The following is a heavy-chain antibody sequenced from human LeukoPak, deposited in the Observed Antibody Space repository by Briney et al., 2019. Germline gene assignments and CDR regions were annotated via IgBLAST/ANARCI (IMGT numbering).Heavy chain of an antibody. D-gene: IGHD6-13*01. CDR3: ARTLTAAGTVADY. CDR1: GGSISSSSYY. V-gene: IGHV4-39*01. CDR2: IYYSGST. Sequence: SETLSLTGTVSGGSISSSSYYWGGIRQPPGKGLEWIGSIYYSGSTYYNPSLKSRVTISVDTSKNQFSLKLSSVTAADTAVYYCARTLTAAGTVADYWGQGTLVTVSS. J-gene: IGHJ4*02.